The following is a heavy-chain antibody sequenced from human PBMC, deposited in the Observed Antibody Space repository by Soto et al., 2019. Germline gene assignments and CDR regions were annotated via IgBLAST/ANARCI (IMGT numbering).Heavy chain of an antibody. V-gene: IGHV4-61*01. Sequence: QVQLQESGPGRVKPSETLSLTCTDSGGSVSGGSYYWNWIRQHPGKGLEWIGYIYFSGSTNYNPSLKSRVTMSVVTSKNTFPLKLSAVTAADRVVYLCTRDVDFGEEDVWGHGTTVTVSS. D-gene: IGHD4-17*01. J-gene: IGHJ6*02. CDR3: TRDVDFGEEDV. CDR2: IYFSGST. CDR1: GGSVSGGSYY.